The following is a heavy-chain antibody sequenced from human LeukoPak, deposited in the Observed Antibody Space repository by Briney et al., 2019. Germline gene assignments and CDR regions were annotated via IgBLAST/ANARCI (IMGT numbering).Heavy chain of an antibody. CDR2: IYHSGST. CDR3: ARGNDILTGYPTLDY. D-gene: IGHD3-9*01. CDR1: GGSISSGGYS. V-gene: IGHV4-30-2*01. Sequence: SQTLSLTCAVSGGSISSGGYSWSWIRQPPGKGLEWIGYIYHSGSTYYNPSLKSRVTISVDRSKNQFSLKLSSVTAADTAVYYCARGNDILTGYPTLDYWAREPWSPSPQ. J-gene: IGHJ4*02.